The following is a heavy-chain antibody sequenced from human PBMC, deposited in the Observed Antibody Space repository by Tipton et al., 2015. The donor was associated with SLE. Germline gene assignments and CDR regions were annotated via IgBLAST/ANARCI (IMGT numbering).Heavy chain of an antibody. CDR1: GFSFSTYP. V-gene: IGHV4-39*02. J-gene: IGHJ4*01. Sequence: LRLSCAASGFSFSTYPMSWVRQAPGKGLEWIGSISYSGDTNYNPSLKSRVTISVDTSNNQLSLKLTSVTAADTAVYYCARGAKERITLVRVRPYYFDYWGQGSLVTVPP. CDR3: ARGAKERITLVRVRPYYFDY. D-gene: IGHD3-10*01. CDR2: ISYSGDT.